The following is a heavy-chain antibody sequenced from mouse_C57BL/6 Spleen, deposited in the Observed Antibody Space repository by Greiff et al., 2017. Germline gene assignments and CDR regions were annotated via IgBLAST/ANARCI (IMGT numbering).Heavy chain of an antibody. V-gene: IGHV1-18*01. CDR3: ARGSSGYTWFAY. CDR2: INPNNGGT. D-gene: IGHD3-2*02. CDR1: GYTFTDYN. J-gene: IGHJ3*01. Sequence: EVQLQQSGPELVKPGASVKIPCKASGYTFTDYNMDWVKQSHGKSLEWIGDINPNNGGTNYNQKFKGKATLTVDKSSSTAYMELRSLTSEDTAVYYCARGSSGYTWFAYWGQGTLVTVSA.